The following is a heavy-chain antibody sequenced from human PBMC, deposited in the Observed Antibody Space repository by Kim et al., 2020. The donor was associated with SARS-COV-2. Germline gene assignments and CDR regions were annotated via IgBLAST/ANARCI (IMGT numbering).Heavy chain of an antibody. CDR3: ARCYGSGSYYLRA. CDR1: GFTFSDYY. D-gene: IGHD3-10*01. Sequence: GGSLRLSCAASGFTFSDYYMSWIRQAPGKGLEWVSYISSSSSYTNYADSVKGRFTISRDNAKNSLYLQMNSLRAEDTAVYYCARCYGSGSYYLRAWGQGTLVTVSS. V-gene: IGHV3-11*03. CDR2: ISSSSSYT. J-gene: IGHJ5*02.